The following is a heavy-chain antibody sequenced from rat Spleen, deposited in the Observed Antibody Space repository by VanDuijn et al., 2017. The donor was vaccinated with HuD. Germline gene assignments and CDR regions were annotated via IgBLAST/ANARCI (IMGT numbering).Heavy chain of an antibody. CDR3: TTAGRDWYFDF. J-gene: IGHJ1*01. D-gene: IGHD1-11*01. V-gene: IGHV5-27*01. CDR1: GFTFSSYD. CDR2: ISPSGGIT. Sequence: EVELVESGGGLVQPGRSLKLSCVASGFTFSSYDMAWVRQAPTKGLEWVASISPSGGITYYPDSVKGRFTISRDNAKSTLYLQMDSLRSEDTATYYCTTAGRDWYFDFWGPGTMVTVSS.